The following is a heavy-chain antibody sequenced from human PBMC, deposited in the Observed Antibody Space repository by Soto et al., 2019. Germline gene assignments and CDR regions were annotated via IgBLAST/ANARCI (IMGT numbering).Heavy chain of an antibody. V-gene: IGHV3-21*01. CDR1: GFTFSSYS. Sequence: EVQLVESGGGLVKPGRSLRLSCAASGFTFSSYSMNWVRQAPGKGLEWCPSISSRGSYIYYADTVKDRFTISRDNAKNSMYLQVNSLITDVTAVYYCERFRLWHQLKYAFDIWGQGTMVTVTS. CDR3: ERFRLWHQLKYAFDI. D-gene: IGHD6-13*01. CDR2: ISSRGSYI. J-gene: IGHJ3*02.